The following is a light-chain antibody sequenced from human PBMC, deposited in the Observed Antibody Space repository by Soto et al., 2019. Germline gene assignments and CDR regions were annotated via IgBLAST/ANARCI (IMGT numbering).Light chain of an antibody. V-gene: IGKV1-5*01. CDR3: QQYYIYSCL. J-gene: IGKJ2*01. Sequence: DIQMTQPSTLSASVGDRVTLHCRASQSISTYLAWYQQKPGKAPKVLIYHASNLESGVPSRFSGGGSGTEFTLNIISLQPDDFATYYCQQYYIYSCLLVQGTK. CDR2: HAS. CDR1: QSISTY.